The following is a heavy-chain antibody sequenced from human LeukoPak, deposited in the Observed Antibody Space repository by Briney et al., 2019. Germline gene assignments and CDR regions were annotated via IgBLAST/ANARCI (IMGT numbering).Heavy chain of an antibody. Sequence: GGSLRLSCAASGFTFSSYAMAWVRQAPGKGLEWVSTILNNGDNTYYADSVKGRFTISRDNSKNTLYLQMESLRADDTAVYYCAKENSGTYLYYFDYWGQGTLVTVSS. V-gene: IGHV3-23*01. CDR3: AKENSGTYLYYFDY. CDR1: GFTFSSYA. CDR2: ILNNGDNT. J-gene: IGHJ4*02. D-gene: IGHD1-26*01.